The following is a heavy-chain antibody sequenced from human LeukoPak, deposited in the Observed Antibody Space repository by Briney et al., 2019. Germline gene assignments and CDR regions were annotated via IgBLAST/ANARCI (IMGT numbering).Heavy chain of an antibody. V-gene: IGHV3-7*01. D-gene: IGHD6-13*01. CDR3: ARIGYSSSCFDY. J-gene: IGHJ4*02. CDR1: GFTFSTYS. Sequence: GGSLRLSCAASGFTFSTYSMNWVRQAPGKGLEWVANIKQDGSEKYYVDSVKGRFTISRDNAQNSVYLQMNSVRAEDTAVYYCARIGYSSSCFDYWGQGTPVTVSS. CDR2: IKQDGSEK.